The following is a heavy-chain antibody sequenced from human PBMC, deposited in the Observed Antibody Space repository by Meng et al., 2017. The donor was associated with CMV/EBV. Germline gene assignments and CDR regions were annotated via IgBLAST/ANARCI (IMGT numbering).Heavy chain of an antibody. Sequence: GGSLRLSCAASGFTFSSYEMNWVRQAPGKGLEWVSYISSSGSTIYYADSVKGRFTISRDKAKNSLYLQMNSLRAEDTAVYYCASLYGLYTAAHKRVHDYWGQGTLVTVSS. J-gene: IGHJ4*02. D-gene: IGHD2-8*01. CDR1: GFTFSSYE. CDR3: ASLYGLYTAAHKRVHDY. CDR2: ISSSGSTI. V-gene: IGHV3-48*03.